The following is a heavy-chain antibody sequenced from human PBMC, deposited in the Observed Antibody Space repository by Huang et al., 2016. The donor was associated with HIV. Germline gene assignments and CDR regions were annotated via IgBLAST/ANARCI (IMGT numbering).Heavy chain of an antibody. J-gene: IGHJ6*02. CDR1: GFTFSSYW. CDR3: AREGSFGVAVVGTSYGMDV. D-gene: IGHD6-19*01. CDR2: IDQQGSEN. V-gene: IGHV3-7*01. Sequence: EVQLVESGGGLVQPGGSLRVSCAASGFTFSSYWMTWVRQAPGKGLEWVTNIDQQGSENYLMDSGKGRFSITRDNAKNSLYLQMNSLRGEDTAVYYCAREGSFGVAVVGTSYGMDVWGQGTTVIVSS.